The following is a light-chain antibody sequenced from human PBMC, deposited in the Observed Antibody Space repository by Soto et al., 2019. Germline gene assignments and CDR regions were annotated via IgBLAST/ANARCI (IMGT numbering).Light chain of an antibody. V-gene: IGKV3-15*01. CDR3: QQYNKWPLT. J-gene: IGKJ3*01. CDR1: QSVRSK. Sequence: EIVLTQSPATLSVSPGERVTLSCRASQSVRSKLAWYQQKPGHTPRLLISSASTGATGIPARFSGSGSGSEFTLTISSLQSEDFAVYYCQQYNKWPLTFGHGTKVDIK. CDR2: SAS.